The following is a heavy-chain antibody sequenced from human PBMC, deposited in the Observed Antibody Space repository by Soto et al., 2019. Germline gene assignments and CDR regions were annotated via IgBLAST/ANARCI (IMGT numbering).Heavy chain of an antibody. J-gene: IGHJ4*02. CDR3: ASTSYGYTFYDY. D-gene: IGHD5-18*01. V-gene: IGHV4-30-4*01. CDR1: GGSISSGDYY. Sequence: QVQLQESGPGLVKPSQTLSLTGTVSGGSISSGDYYWGWIRPPPGKGLEWIGYIYYRGSTYYNPSLKRRVTISVDPSKNQFSLKLSSVTAADTAVYYCASTSYGYTFYDYWGQGTLVTVSS. CDR2: IYYRGST.